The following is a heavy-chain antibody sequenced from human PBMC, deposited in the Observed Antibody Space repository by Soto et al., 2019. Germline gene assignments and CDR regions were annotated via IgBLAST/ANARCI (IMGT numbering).Heavy chain of an antibody. J-gene: IGHJ6*02. D-gene: IGHD6-6*01. CDR3: ARDSPSSSSSVYYYYGMDV. V-gene: IGHV1-18*01. CDR1: GYTFTSYG. Sequence: QVQLVQSGAEVKKPGASVKGSCKASGYTFTSYGLSWVRQAPGQGLEWMGWISAYNGNTTYAQKLQGRVTMTTDTSTITAYMELSRLRSDDTAVYYCARDSPSSSSSVYYYYGMDVWGQETTVTDSS. CDR2: ISAYNGNT.